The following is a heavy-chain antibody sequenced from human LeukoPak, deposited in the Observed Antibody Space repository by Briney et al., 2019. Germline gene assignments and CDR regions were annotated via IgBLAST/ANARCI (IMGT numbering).Heavy chain of an antibody. CDR3: AKDGAAAGTIPYYYYYYMDV. CDR2: IRYDGSNK. D-gene: IGHD6-13*01. V-gene: IGHV3-30*02. Sequence: PGGSLRLSCAASGFTFSSYGMHWVRQAPGKGLEWVAFIRYDGSNKYYADSVKGRFTISRDNSKNTLYLQMNSLRAEDTAVYYCAKDGAAAGTIPYYYYYYMDVWGKGTTVTVSS. J-gene: IGHJ6*03. CDR1: GFTFSSYG.